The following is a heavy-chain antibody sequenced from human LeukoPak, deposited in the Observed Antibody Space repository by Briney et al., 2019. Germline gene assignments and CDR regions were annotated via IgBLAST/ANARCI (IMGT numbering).Heavy chain of an antibody. D-gene: IGHD3-10*01. V-gene: IGHV4-39*01. CDR1: GDSISSSNYY. Sequence: SETLSLTCTVSGDSISSSNYYWGWIRQPPGKGLEWIGSICYTENTSYNPSLKSRATISVDTSKNQFSLKVSSVTAADTAVYYCATSNVLLWFGELYYFDYWGQGTLVTVSS. J-gene: IGHJ4*02. CDR2: ICYTENT. CDR3: ATSNVLLWFGELYYFDY.